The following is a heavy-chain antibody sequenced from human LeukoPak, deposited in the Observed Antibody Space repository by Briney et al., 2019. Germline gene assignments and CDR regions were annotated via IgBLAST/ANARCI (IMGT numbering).Heavy chain of an antibody. V-gene: IGHV3-21*01. D-gene: IGHD3-10*01. CDR1: GFTFSSYS. CDR3: ARTGPNYYGSGSYTSCDY. J-gene: IGHJ4*02. CDR2: ISSSSSYI. Sequence: GSLRLSCAASGFTFSSYSMNWVRQAPGKGLEWVSSISSSSSYIYYADSVKGRFTISRDNAKNSLYLQMNSLRAEDTAVYYCARTGPNYYGSGSYTSCDYWGQGTLVTVSS.